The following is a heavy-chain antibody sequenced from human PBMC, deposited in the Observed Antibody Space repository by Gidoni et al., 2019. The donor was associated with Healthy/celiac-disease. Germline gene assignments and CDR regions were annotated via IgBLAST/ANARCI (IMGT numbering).Heavy chain of an antibody. Sequence: EVQLVESGGGLVQPVWSLRLSFAASVFTVSSNYMSWVRQAPGKGLEWVSVIYSGGSTYYADSGKGRFTISRDNSKNTLYLQMNSLRAEDTAVYYCATSLLWGGDCYPAFDYWGQGTLVTVSS. CDR1: VFTVSSNY. V-gene: IGHV3-66*02. CDR2: IYSGGST. J-gene: IGHJ4*02. CDR3: ATSLLWGGDCYPAFDY. D-gene: IGHD2-21*02.